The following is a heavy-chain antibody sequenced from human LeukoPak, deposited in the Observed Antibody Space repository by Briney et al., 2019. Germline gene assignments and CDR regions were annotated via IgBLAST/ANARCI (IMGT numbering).Heavy chain of an antibody. CDR3: AKGPATVVTRWTYYFDY. V-gene: IGHV3-48*01. D-gene: IGHD4-23*01. J-gene: IGHJ4*02. CDR2: ISSSSSTT. Sequence: GGSLRLSCAASGFTFSSYSMNWVRQAPGKGLEWVSYISSSSSTTYYADSVKGRFTISRDNSKNTLYLQMNSLRAEDTAVYYCAKGPATVVTRWTYYFDYWGQGTLVTVSS. CDR1: GFTFSSYS.